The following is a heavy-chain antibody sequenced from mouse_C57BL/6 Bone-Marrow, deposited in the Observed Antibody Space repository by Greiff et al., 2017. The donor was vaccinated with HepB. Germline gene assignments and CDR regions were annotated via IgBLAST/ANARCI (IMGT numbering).Heavy chain of an antibody. CDR2: IDPSDSYT. J-gene: IGHJ4*01. Sequence: VQLQQPGAELVRPGTSVKLSCKASGYTFTSYWMHWVKQRPGQGLEWIGVIDPSDSYTNYNQKFKGKATLTVDTSSSTAYMQLSSLTSEDSAVYYCAREGGLLRNYYAMDYWGQGTSVTVSS. D-gene: IGHD2-3*01. CDR3: AREGGLLRNYYAMDY. V-gene: IGHV1-59*01. CDR1: GYTFTSYW.